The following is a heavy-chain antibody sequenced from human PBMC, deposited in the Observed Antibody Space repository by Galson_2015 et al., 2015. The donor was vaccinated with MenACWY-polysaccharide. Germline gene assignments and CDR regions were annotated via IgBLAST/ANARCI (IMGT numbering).Heavy chain of an antibody. Sequence: SEPLSLTCRVSGGSISSYYWSWLRQPPGKGLEWIGYIYYSGSSNYNPSLKSRVTISVDTSKNQFSLKLSSVTAADTAVYYCARVELGYSSSSDYYYGMDVWGQGTTVTVSS. CDR1: GGSISSYY. CDR2: IYYSGSS. D-gene: IGHD6-6*01. CDR3: ARVELGYSSSSDYYYGMDV. J-gene: IGHJ6*02. V-gene: IGHV4-59*01.